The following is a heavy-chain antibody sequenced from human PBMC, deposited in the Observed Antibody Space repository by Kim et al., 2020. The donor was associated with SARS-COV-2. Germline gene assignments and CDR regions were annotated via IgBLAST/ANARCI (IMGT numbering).Heavy chain of an antibody. Sequence: SVKVSCKASGFTFTSSAVQWVRQARGQRLEWIGWIVVGSGNTNYAQKFQERVTITRDMSTSTAYMELSSLRSEDTAVYYCAAERGGANRDRTRLWFGEPNYYYGMDVWGQGTTVTVSS. D-gene: IGHD3-10*01. CDR1: GFTFTSSA. J-gene: IGHJ6*02. CDR3: AAERGGANRDRTRLWFGEPNYYYGMDV. CDR2: IVVGSGNT. V-gene: IGHV1-58*01.